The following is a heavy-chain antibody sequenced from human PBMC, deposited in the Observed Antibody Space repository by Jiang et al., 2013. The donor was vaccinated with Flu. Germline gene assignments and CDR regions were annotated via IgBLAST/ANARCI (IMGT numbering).Heavy chain of an antibody. CDR2: IIPILGIA. D-gene: IGHD4-17*01. Sequence: SSVKVSCKASGGTFSSYAISWVRQAPGQGLEWMGRIIPILGIANYAQKFQGRVTITADKSTSTAYMELRSLRSDDTAVYYCARGTVTDHWGQGTLVTVSS. J-gene: IGHJ4*02. CDR3: ARGTVTDH. V-gene: IGHV1-69*04. CDR1: GGTFSSYA.